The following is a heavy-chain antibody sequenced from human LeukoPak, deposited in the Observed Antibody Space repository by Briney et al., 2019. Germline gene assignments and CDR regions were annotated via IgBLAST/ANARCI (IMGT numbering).Heavy chain of an antibody. Sequence: SETLSLTCAVYGGSFSGYYWSWIRQPPGKGLEWIGEINHSGSTNYNPSLKSRVTISVDTSKNQFSLKLSSVTAADTAVYYCARRQRELGVGYWGQGTLVTVPS. D-gene: IGHD3-10*01. J-gene: IGHJ4*02. CDR3: ARRQRELGVGY. CDR1: GGSFSGYY. CDR2: INHSGST. V-gene: IGHV4-34*01.